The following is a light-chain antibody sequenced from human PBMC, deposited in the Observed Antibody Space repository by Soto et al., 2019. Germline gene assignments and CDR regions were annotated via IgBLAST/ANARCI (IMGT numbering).Light chain of an antibody. J-gene: IGKJ1*01. CDR3: QQYNNWWK. CDR1: QSISGN. V-gene: IGKV3-15*01. CDR2: GAT. Sequence: EILMTQSPATLSVSPGERAALSCRASQSISGNLAWYQQKPGQAPRLLIYGATTRATGIPARFSGSGSGTEFTLTISSLQSEDFAVYYCQQYNNWWKFGQGTKVDIK.